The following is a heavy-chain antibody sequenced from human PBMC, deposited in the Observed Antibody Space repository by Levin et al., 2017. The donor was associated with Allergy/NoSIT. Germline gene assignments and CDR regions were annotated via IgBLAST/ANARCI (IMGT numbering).Heavy chain of an antibody. Sequence: GGSLRLSCAASGFSFSDYGMHWVRQAPGKGLEWVAVLSYNGRSNYYADSVKGRFTISRDNSKNTLYLQMKSLRPDDSATYYCARSREEGSTPFDFWGQGTLVTVSS. CDR2: LSYNGRSN. J-gene: IGHJ4*02. CDR1: GFSFSDYG. V-gene: IGHV3-30*03. CDR3: ARSREEGSTPFDF. D-gene: IGHD2-15*01.